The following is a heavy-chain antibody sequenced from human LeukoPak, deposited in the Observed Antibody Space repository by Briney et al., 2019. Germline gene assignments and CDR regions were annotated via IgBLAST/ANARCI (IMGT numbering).Heavy chain of an antibody. CDR2: IIPIFGTA. V-gene: IGHV1-69*13. D-gene: IGHD2-2*01. CDR1: GGTFSSYA. CDR3: ARDGGGYCSSTSCHTLDY. J-gene: IGHJ4*02. Sequence: SVKVSCKASGGTFSSYAISWVRQAPGLGLEWMGGIIPIFGTANYAQKFQGRVTITADESTSTAYMELSSLRSEDTAVYYCARDGGGYCSSTSCHTLDYWGQGTLVTVSS.